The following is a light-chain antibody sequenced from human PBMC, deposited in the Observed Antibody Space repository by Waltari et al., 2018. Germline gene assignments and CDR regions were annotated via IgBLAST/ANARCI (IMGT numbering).Light chain of an antibody. V-gene: IGKV3-15*01. Sequence: VLLTKSPASLPVSPGDTVILSCRASQSVRTNLVWYQQKAGQAPRTLIYGASTRASGVPSRFSGSGSETDFTLIISSLQSEDAAVYFCQQYYVWPPITFGGGTKLEI. CDR3: QQYYVWPPIT. J-gene: IGKJ4*01. CDR2: GAS. CDR1: QSVRTN.